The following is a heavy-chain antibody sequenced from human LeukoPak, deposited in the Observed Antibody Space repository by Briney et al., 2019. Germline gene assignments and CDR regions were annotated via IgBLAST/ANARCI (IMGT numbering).Heavy chain of an antibody. CDR3: ARPYDSSGYYGVFDY. CDR1: GFTFSNYW. D-gene: IGHD3-22*01. Sequence: GGSLRLSCAASGFTFSNYWMHWVRQAPGKGLEWVSYISSSGSTIYYADSVKGRFTISRDNAKNSLYLQMNSLRAEDTAVYYCARPYDSSGYYGVFDYWGQGTLVTVSS. J-gene: IGHJ4*02. CDR2: ISSSGSTI. V-gene: IGHV3-48*04.